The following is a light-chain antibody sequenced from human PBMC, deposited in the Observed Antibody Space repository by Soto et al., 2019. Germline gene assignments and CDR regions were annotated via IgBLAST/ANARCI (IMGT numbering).Light chain of an antibody. V-gene: IGKV2-28*01. CDR1: QSLLHSNGYNY. CDR2: LGS. CDR3: MQALQTPLT. Sequence: DIVMTQSPLSLSVTPGEPASISCRSSQSLLHSNGYNYLDWYLQKPGQPPQVLIYLGSNRASGDPDRFSGSGSGTDFTLKISRVEAEDVGVYYCMQALQTPLTFGGGTKVEIK. J-gene: IGKJ4*01.